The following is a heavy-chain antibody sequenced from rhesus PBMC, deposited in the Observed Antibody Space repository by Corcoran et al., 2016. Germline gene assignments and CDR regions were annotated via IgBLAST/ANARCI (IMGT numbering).Heavy chain of an antibody. V-gene: IGHV4-73*01. J-gene: IGHJ6*01. D-gene: IGHD6-31*01. CDR1: GGSITGYY. CDR2: IDGNSAST. Sequence: QVKLQQWGEGLMKPSETLSLTCAVYGGSITGYYWSWIRQPPGKGVEWIGNIDGNSASTHYTPSLKNRVTISKDTSKNQFSLKLSSVTAADTAVYYCASSGGYGLDSWGQGVVVTVSS. CDR3: ASSGGYGLDS.